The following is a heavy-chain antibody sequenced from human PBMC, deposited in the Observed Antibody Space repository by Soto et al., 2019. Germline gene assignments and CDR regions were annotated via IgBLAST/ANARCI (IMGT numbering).Heavy chain of an antibody. V-gene: IGHV3-23*01. D-gene: IGHD2-15*01. J-gene: IGHJ5*02. CDR1: GFTFSSYA. Sequence: GSLRRSGVASGFTFSSYAMSWVRQAPGKGLEWVSSISGSGVSTYYADSVKGRFTVSRDNSKNTLFLQMNSLRAEDTALYYCAKVRGGHGFDDWGQGTLVTVSS. CDR2: ISGSGVST. CDR3: AKVRGGHGFDD.